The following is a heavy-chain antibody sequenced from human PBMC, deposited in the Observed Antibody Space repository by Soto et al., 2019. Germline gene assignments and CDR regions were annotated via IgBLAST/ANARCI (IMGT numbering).Heavy chain of an antibody. J-gene: IGHJ4*02. V-gene: IGHV3-23*01. CDR3: VKGSASSRPYYFGF. CDR2: VTGSGGDT. Sequence: GGSLRLSCAASGFTFNYYAMAWVRQAPGKGLEWVSAVTGSGGDTFHADSVKGRFTISRDNTKNTLFLQMTGLRAEDTAVYYCVKGSASSRPYYFGFWGQGTLVTVSS. CDR1: GFTFNYYA. D-gene: IGHD2-2*01.